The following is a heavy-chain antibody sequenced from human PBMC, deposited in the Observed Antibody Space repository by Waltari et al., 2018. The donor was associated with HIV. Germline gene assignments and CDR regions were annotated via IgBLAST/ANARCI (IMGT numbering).Heavy chain of an antibody. Sequence: QVQLVQSGAEVKKPGSSVKVSCKSSGGTFSSYAISWVRQAPGQGLEWMGVIIPIFATATYAQKFQGRVTITADASTSTAYMELSSLRSEDTAVYFCACNYFDSSAQFLAFDLWGQGTMVTVSS. D-gene: IGHD3-22*01. V-gene: IGHV1-69*12. CDR3: ACNYFDSSAQFLAFDL. CDR1: GGTFSSYA. CDR2: IIPIFATA. J-gene: IGHJ3*01.